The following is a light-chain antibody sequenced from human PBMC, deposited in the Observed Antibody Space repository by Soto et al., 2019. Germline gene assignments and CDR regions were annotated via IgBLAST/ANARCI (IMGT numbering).Light chain of an antibody. Sequence: SALTQPRSVSGSPGQSVTISCTGTSSDVGGYNYVSWYQKYPGKAPRLMIYDVSKRPSGVPDRFSGSKSGNTASLTISGLQAEDEADYYCCSHAGSFTLVFGGGT. V-gene: IGLV2-11*01. J-gene: IGLJ2*01. CDR3: CSHAGSFTLV. CDR1: SSDVGGYNY. CDR2: DVS.